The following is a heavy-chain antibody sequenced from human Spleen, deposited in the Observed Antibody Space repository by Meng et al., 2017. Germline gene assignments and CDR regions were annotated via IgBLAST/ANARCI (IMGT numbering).Heavy chain of an antibody. D-gene: IGHD2-21*01. CDR3: ARGGLPAAYDY. CDR2: ISYDGSNK. V-gene: IGHV3-30*04. CDR1: GFTFSSYA. J-gene: IGHJ4*02. Sequence: GGSLRLSCAASGFTFSSYAMHWVRQAPGKGLEWVAVISYDGSNKYYADSVKGRFTISRDNSKNTLYLQMNSLTAEDTAVYYCARGGLPAAYDYWGQGTLVTVSS.